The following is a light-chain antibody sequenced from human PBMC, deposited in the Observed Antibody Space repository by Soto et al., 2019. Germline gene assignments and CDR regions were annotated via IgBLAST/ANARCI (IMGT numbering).Light chain of an antibody. V-gene: IGLV1-44*01. CDR1: SSNIGTYT. CDR3: AAWDDSLSGLYV. Sequence: QSVLAQQPSASGTPGQRVTISCSGSSSNIGTYTVNWYQQFPGTAPKLLIYNNDQRPSGVPDRFSGFKYGTAASLAISGLQSEDEAEYYCAAWDDSLSGLYVFGTGTKVTVL. CDR2: NND. J-gene: IGLJ1*01.